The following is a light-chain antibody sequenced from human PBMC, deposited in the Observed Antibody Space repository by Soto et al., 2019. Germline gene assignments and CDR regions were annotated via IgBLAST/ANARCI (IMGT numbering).Light chain of an antibody. Sequence: DIQMTQSPSAMSASVGDRVTITCRASQGLSNYLAWFQQKPGQGPKRLIYGASTLQSGVPPRFSGSGSETEFTLTIRNLQPEDIATYYCLQHNAYPFTFGQGTKLEIK. CDR2: GAS. CDR1: QGLSNY. V-gene: IGKV1-17*03. CDR3: LQHNAYPFT. J-gene: IGKJ2*01.